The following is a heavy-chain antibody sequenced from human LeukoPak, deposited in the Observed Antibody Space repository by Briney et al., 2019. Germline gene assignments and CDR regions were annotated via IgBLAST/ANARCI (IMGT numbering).Heavy chain of an antibody. CDR1: GGSISSYY. J-gene: IGHJ4*02. V-gene: IGHV4-4*07. Sequence: PSETLSLTCTVSGGSISSYYWSWIRQPAGKGLEWIGRIYTSGSTNYNPSLKSRVTISVDTSKNQFSLKLNSVTAADTATYYCASNYGDYTYFDYWGQGTLVTVSS. CDR2: IYTSGST. D-gene: IGHD4-17*01. CDR3: ASNYGDYTYFDY.